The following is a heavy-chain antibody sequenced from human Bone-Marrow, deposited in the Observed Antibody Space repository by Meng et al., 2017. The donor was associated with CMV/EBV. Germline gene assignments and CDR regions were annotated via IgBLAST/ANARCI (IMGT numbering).Heavy chain of an antibody. J-gene: IGHJ4*02. Sequence: ASVKVSCKASGYTFTSYDINWVRQATGQGLEWMGWMNPNSGNTGYAQKFQGRVTMTRNTSINTAYMELSSLRSEDTAVYYCASSTYYDFWSGLWGQGTLVTVSS. D-gene: IGHD3-3*01. CDR3: ASSTYYDFWSGL. V-gene: IGHV1-8*01. CDR2: MNPNSGNT. CDR1: GYTFTSYD.